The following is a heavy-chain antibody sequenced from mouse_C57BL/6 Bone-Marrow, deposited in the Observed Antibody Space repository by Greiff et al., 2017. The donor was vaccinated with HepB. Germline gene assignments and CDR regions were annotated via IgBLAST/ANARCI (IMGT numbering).Heavy chain of an antibody. CDR1: GYTFTDYY. CDR3: ARDYYGSSYDWYFDV. V-gene: IGHV1-26*01. CDR2: INPNNGGT. J-gene: IGHJ1*03. D-gene: IGHD1-1*01. Sequence: EVQRVESGPELVKPGASVKISCKASGYTFTDYYMNWVKQSHGKSLEWLGDINPNNGGTSYNQKFKGKATLTVDKSSSTAYMELRSLTSEDSAVYYCARDYYGSSYDWYFDVWGTGTTVTVSS.